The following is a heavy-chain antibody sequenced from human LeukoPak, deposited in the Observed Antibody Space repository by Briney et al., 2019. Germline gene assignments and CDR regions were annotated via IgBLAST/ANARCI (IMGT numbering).Heavy chain of an antibody. CDR1: GFTFSGYY. Sequence: PGGALRLSCAASGFTFSGYYMSWTRPAPGEGLGWVSYISSSGSTIYYADSVKGRFTISRDNAKNSLYLQMNSLRAEDTAVYYCARDTSTRGLFDYWGQGTLVTVSS. J-gene: IGHJ4*02. D-gene: IGHD3-10*01. CDR3: ARDTSTRGLFDY. CDR2: ISSSGSTI. V-gene: IGHV3-11*04.